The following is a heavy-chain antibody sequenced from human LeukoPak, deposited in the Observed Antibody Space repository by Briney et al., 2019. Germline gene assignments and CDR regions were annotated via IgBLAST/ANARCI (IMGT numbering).Heavy chain of an antibody. CDR2: IKEDGSEK. D-gene: IGHD3-16*02. CDR1: GFAFSSCW. V-gene: IGHV3-7*03. Sequence: GGSLRLSCAASGFAFSSCWMNWVRQAPGKGLEWVAKIKEDGSEKYYVDSVKGRFTISRDNAENSLYLQMNSLRAEDTAVYYCARGIDSYFDYWGQGTLVTVSS. CDR3: ARGIDSYFDY. J-gene: IGHJ4*02.